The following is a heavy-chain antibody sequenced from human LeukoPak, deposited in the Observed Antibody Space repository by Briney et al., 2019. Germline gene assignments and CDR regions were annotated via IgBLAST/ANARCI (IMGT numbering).Heavy chain of an antibody. V-gene: IGHV1-8*01. J-gene: IGHJ4*02. Sequence: ASVKVSCRASGYTCTNYDINWVRQATGQGLEWMGWMNSDSGNTGYGQKFQGRVTLTRDTSISTAYMELSSLRSEDTAVYYCARGDYWGQGTLVTVSS. CDR3: ARGDY. CDR1: GYTCTNYD. CDR2: MNSDSGNT.